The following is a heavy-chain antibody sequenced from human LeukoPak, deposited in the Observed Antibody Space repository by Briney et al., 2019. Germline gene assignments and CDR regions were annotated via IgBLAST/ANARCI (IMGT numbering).Heavy chain of an antibody. J-gene: IGHJ4*02. Sequence: ASVKVSCKASGYTFTSYGISWVRQAPGQGLEWMGWISAYNGNTNYAQKLQGRVTMTTDTSTSTAYMELRSLRSDDTAVYYCAREAPNVVVPAAMELYRDFDYWGQGTLVTVPS. CDR2: ISAYNGNT. D-gene: IGHD2-2*01. CDR3: AREAPNVVVPAAMELYRDFDY. V-gene: IGHV1-18*01. CDR1: GYTFTSYG.